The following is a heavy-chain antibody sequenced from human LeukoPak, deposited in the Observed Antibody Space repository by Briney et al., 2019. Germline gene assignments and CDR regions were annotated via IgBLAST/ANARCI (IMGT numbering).Heavy chain of an antibody. CDR2: ISSSGSTI. CDR1: GFTFSDYY. J-gene: IGHJ4*02. D-gene: IGHD1-20*01. Sequence: GGSLRLSCAASGFTFSDYYMSWIRQAPGKGLEWVSYISSSGSTIYYADSVKGRFTISRDNAKNSLYLQMNSLRAEDTAVYYCARVPAPFYNWNDGGADWGQGTLVTVSS. V-gene: IGHV3-11*01. CDR3: ARVPAPFYNWNDGGAD.